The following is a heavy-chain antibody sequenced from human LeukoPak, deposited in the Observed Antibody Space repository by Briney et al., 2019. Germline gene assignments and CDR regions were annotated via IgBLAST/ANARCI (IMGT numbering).Heavy chain of an antibody. D-gene: IGHD3-22*01. J-gene: IGHJ4*02. V-gene: IGHV4-59*08. CDR1: GGSISNYY. Sequence: SETLSLTCTVSGGSISNYYWSWIRQAPGKGLEWIGYMYYSGITNYNPSLKSRVTISVGTSKNQFSLKLSSVTAADTAVYYCARTAYYDSRGGLDYWGQGTLVTVSS. CDR3: ARTAYYDSRGGLDY. CDR2: MYYSGIT.